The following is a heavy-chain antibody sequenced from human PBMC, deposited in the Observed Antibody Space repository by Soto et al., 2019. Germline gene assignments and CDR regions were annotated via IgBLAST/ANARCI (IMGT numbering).Heavy chain of an antibody. CDR1: GFPFSNYG. V-gene: IGHV3-30*18. J-gene: IGHJ6*02. Sequence: GGSLRLSCAASGFPFSNYGMHWVRQTPGKGLEWAAVISYDGSKEYYGDSVKGRFTISRDNSKNTLYLQMNSLRAEDTAVYYCAKGQGYCISSSCYNVYYGMDVWGQGTTVTVSS. CDR3: AKGQGYCISSSCYNVYYGMDV. D-gene: IGHD2-2*01. CDR2: ISYDGSKE.